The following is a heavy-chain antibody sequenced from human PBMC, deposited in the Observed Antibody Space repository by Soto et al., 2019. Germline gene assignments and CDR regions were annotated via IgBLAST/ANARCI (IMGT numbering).Heavy chain of an antibody. CDR3: ARENGDYVRYFDV. V-gene: IGHV4-31*03. D-gene: IGHD4-17*01. Sequence: QVQLQESGPGLVKPSQTLSLTCTVSGGSISSGGYYWSWIRQHPGKGLEWIGSLYSSGSTYYNPSLKRRGTVLVDTSENQFSLKLSSVTAADTAVDYCARENGDYVRYFDVWGRGTLVTVSS. CDR2: LYSSGST. CDR1: GGSISSGGYY. J-gene: IGHJ2*01.